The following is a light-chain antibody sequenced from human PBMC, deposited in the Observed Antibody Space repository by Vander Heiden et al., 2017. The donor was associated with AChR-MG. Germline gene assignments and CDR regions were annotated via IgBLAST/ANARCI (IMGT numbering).Light chain of an antibody. V-gene: IGLV2-14*01. J-gene: IGLJ1*01. Sequence: QSALTQPASVSGSPGQSITISCTGTSSDVGGYNDVSWYQQHPGKAPKLMIYDVSKRPSGVSNRFSGSKSGNTASLTISGLQAEDEADYYCSSYTSSSTLVYVFGTGTKVTVL. CDR2: DVS. CDR3: SSYTSSSTLVYV. CDR1: SSDVGGYND.